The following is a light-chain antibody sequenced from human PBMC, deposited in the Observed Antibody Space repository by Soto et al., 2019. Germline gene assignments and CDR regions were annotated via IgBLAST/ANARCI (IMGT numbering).Light chain of an antibody. V-gene: IGKV3-20*01. Sequence: EIVLTQSPGTLSLSPRERATLSCRASQSVSSSYLAWYQQKPGQAPRLLIYGASSRATGIPDRFSGSGSGTDFTLTISRLEPEDFAVYYCQQYGSSPPGRTFGQGTKVEIK. CDR1: QSVSSSY. CDR2: GAS. CDR3: QQYGSSPPGRT. J-gene: IGKJ1*01.